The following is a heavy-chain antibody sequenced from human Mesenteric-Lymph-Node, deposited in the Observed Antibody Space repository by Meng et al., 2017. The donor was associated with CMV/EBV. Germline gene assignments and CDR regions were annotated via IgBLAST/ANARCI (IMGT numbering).Heavy chain of an antibody. V-gene: IGHV3-74*01. CDR2: INTDGSSR. CDR1: GFTFSSYW. D-gene: IGHD2-2*01. J-gene: IGHJ4*02. Sequence: GESLKISCAASGFTFSSYWMHWVRQAPGKGLVWVSRINTDGSSRTYADSVKGRCTISRDSAKNTLYLQMNSLRAEDTAVYYCAKGDVVVPAATFDYWGQGTLVTVSS. CDR3: AKGDVVVPAATFDY.